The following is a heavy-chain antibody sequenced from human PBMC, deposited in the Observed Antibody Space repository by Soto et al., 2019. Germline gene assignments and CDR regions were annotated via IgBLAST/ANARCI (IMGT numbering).Heavy chain of an antibody. CDR2: ITPFNGNT. Sequence: ASVKVSCKASGYTFTYRYLHWVRQAPGQALEWMGWITPFNGNTNYAQKFQDRVTITRDRSMSTAYMEVRSLRSDDTAVYYCARDLAVGLVDYWGQGTLVTVSS. D-gene: IGHD6-19*01. CDR3: ARDLAVGLVDY. CDR1: GYTFTYRY. V-gene: IGHV1-45*02. J-gene: IGHJ4*02.